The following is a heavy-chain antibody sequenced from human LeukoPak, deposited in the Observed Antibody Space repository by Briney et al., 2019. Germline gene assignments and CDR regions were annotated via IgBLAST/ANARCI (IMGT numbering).Heavy chain of an antibody. V-gene: IGHV3-21*01. Sequence: GGSLRLSCAASGFTFSTYSMNWVRQAPGKGLEWVSSISSSSSYIYYADSVKGRFTISRDNAKNSLYLQMNSLRAEDTAVYYCARDLGYSSSWTRWFDPWGQGTLVTVSS. J-gene: IGHJ5*02. CDR1: GFTFSTYS. CDR2: ISSSSSYI. D-gene: IGHD6-13*01. CDR3: ARDLGYSSSWTRWFDP.